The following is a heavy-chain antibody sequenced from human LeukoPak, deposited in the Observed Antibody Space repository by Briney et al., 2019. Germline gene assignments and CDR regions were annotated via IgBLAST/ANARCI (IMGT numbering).Heavy chain of an antibody. V-gene: IGHV3-33*01. D-gene: IGHD4-17*01. CDR2: IWYDGSNK. J-gene: IGHJ4*02. Sequence: GGSLRLSCAASGFTFSSYGMHWVRQAPGKGLEWVAVIWYDGSNKYYADSVKGRFTISRDNSKNTLYLQMNSLRAEDTAVYYCARDGDYGDCGLDFDYWGQGTLVTVSS. CDR1: GFTFSSYG. CDR3: ARDGDYGDCGLDFDY.